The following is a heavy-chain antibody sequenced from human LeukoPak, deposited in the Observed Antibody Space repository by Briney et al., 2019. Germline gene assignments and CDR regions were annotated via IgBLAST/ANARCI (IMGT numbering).Heavy chain of an antibody. Sequence: GGSLRLSCAASGFTFSTYSINWLRQAPGKGLEWVSSISSSSDYIFYADSVKGRFTVSRDNAKNSLYLQMNSLRAEDTAVYYCARDGLWFGEILFDYWGQGTLVTVSS. J-gene: IGHJ4*02. CDR3: ARDGLWFGEILFDY. D-gene: IGHD3-10*01. CDR2: ISSSSDYI. V-gene: IGHV3-21*01. CDR1: GFTFSTYS.